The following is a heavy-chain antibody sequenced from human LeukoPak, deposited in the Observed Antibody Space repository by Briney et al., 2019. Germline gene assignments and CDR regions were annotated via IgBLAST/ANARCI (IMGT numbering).Heavy chain of an antibody. Sequence: SQTLSLTCAISGDTVPSNSAAWNWTRQSPSRGLEWLGRTYFRSKWYNDYAESVKGRISINPDTSKNQFSLQLNSVNPEDTAVYYCANFYLDTWSQGSLVTVSS. D-gene: IGHD2/OR15-2a*01. V-gene: IGHV6-1*01. CDR2: TYFRSKWYN. CDR3: ANFYLDT. J-gene: IGHJ5*02. CDR1: GDTVPSNSAA.